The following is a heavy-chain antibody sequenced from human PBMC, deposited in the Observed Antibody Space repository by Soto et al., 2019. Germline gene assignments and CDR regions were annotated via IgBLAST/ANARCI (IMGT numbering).Heavy chain of an antibody. V-gene: IGHV1-2*04. D-gene: IGHD3-16*01. CDR2: INPKSGGT. CDR3: ASSMEMGIQFGFDY. J-gene: IGHJ4*02. CDR1: GYSFTGHF. Sequence: QVHLVQSGAEVKKPGASVKVSCKASGYSFTGHFMHWVRQAPGQGLEWMGWINPKSGGTNYAQKFQGWVTMTTDTSISTAYMELSRLRSDDTAVYYCASSMEMGIQFGFDYWGQGTLVSVSS.